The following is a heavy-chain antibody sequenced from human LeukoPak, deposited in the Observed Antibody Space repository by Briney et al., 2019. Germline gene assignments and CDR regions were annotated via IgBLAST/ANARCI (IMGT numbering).Heavy chain of an antibody. D-gene: IGHD6-13*01. Sequence: SETLSLTCTVSGGSISSSSYYWSWIRQPPGKGLEWIGEINHSGSTNYNSSLKSRVTISVDTSKNQFSLTLSSVTAADTAVYYCATRPDIASTGPGWFDPWGQGTLVTVSS. V-gene: IGHV4-39*07. CDR1: GGSISSSSYY. CDR2: INHSGST. CDR3: ATRPDIASTGPGWFDP. J-gene: IGHJ5*02.